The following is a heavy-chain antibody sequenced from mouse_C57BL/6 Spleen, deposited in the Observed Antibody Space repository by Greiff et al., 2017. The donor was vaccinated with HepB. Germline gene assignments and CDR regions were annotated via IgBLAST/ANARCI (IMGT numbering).Heavy chain of an antibody. CDR2: IRLKSDNYAT. D-gene: IGHD3-3*01. V-gene: IGHV6-3*01. J-gene: IGHJ1*03. CDR1: GFTFSNYW. Sequence: DVMLVESGGGLVQPGGSMKLSCVASGFTFSNYWMNWVRQSPEKGLEWVAQIRLKSDNYATHYAESVKGRFTISRDDSKSSVYLQMNNLRAEDTGIYYCTGGRGWYFDVWGTGTTVTVSS. CDR3: TGGRGWYFDV.